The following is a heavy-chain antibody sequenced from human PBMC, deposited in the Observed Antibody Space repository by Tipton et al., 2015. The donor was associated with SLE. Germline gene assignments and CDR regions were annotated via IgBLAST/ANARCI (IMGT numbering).Heavy chain of an antibody. D-gene: IGHD6-19*01. CDR2: ISWNSGSI. Sequence: SLRLSCAASGFTFDDYAMHWVRQAPGKGLEWVSGISWNSGSIGYADSVKGRFTISRDNAKNSLYLQMNSLRAEDTALYYCAKDRRSALYSSGVDYWGQGTLVTVSS. J-gene: IGHJ4*02. V-gene: IGHV3-9*01. CDR1: GFTFDDYA. CDR3: AKDRRSALYSSGVDY.